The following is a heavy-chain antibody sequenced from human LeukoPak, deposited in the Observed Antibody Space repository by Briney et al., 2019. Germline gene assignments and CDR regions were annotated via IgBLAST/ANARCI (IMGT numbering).Heavy chain of an antibody. J-gene: IGHJ6*03. CDR3: ARDDYDFWSGYRYYYYYMDV. D-gene: IGHD3-3*01. V-gene: IGHV3-7*01. CDR1: GFTFSSYW. Sequence: PGGSLRLSCAASGFTFSSYWMSWVRQAPGKGLEWVANIKQDGSEKYYVDSVKGRFTISRDNAKNSLYLQMNSLRAEDTAVYYCARDDYDFWSGYRYYYYYMDVWGKGTTVTVSS. CDR2: IKQDGSEK.